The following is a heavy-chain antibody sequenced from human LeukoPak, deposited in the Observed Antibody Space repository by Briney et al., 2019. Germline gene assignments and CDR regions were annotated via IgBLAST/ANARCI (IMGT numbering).Heavy chain of an antibody. CDR1: GGSISSYY. D-gene: IGHD5-12*01. V-gene: IGHV4-59*01. CDR3: ARVTYEVSYFDC. CDR2: IYYSGST. Sequence: SETLSLTCTVSGGSISSYYWSWIRQPPGKGLEWIGYIYYSGSTNYNPSLKSRVTISVDTSKNQFSLKLSSVTAADTAVYYCARVTYEVSYFDCWGQGTLVTVSS. J-gene: IGHJ4*02.